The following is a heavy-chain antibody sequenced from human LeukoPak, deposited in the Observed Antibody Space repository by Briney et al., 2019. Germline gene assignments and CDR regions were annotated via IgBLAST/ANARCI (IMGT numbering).Heavy chain of an antibody. CDR2: IYHSGGT. Sequence: SGTLSLTCAVSGGSISNSNWWRWVRPPPGKGLEWSGEIYHSGGTTYNPSLKSRLTISVDTTKTQFSLKLSSVTAADPAVYYCARDRNRNWFDPWGQGTLVTVSS. CDR3: ARDRNRNWFDP. J-gene: IGHJ5*02. CDR1: GGSISNSNW. V-gene: IGHV4-4*02. D-gene: IGHD1-14*01.